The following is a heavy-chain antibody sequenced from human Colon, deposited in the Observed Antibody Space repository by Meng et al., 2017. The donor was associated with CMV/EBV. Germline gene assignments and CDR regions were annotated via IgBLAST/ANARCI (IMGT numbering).Heavy chain of an antibody. CDR2: IKLDNGRT. D-gene: IGHD2-2*01. V-gene: IGHV1-2*02. Sequence: ASVKVSCKSSGFTFTGYYMHWLRQAPGQGLEWMGWIKLDNGRTDYAQKFQGRVTLTRDTSTNTAYMELNMLRHDDTAVYYCARDPGCDDPSCYGIGWDLWGQGTLVTVSS. CDR3: ARDPGCDDPSCYGIGWDL. CDR1: GFTFTGYY. J-gene: IGHJ5*02.